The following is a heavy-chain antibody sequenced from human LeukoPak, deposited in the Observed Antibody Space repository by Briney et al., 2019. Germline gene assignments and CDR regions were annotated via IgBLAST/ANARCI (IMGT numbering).Heavy chain of an antibody. Sequence: ASVTVSFTASAYTFTFYYMHWVRQAPGQGLEWMGWINPNSGGTNYAQKFQGRVTMTRDTSISTAYMELSRLRSDDTAVYYCARERSARLRLAGYWGQGTLVTVSS. CDR1: AYTFTFYY. CDR2: INPNSGGT. V-gene: IGHV1-2*02. J-gene: IGHJ4*02. D-gene: IGHD6-19*01. CDR3: ARERSARLRLAGY.